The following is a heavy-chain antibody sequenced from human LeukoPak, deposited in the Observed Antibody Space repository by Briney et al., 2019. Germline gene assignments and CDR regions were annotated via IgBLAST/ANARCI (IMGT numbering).Heavy chain of an antibody. Sequence: SETLSLTCTVSGGSVSRYYWGCIRQPPGKGLEWIGYIYFRGSTNYKPSLKSRVTISVDTSKNQFSLKLSSVTAADTAVYYCARGGYYGSGNDFRFDPWGQGTLVTVSS. CDR3: ARGGYYGSGNDFRFDP. CDR1: GGSVSRYY. D-gene: IGHD3-10*01. J-gene: IGHJ5*02. V-gene: IGHV4-59*02. CDR2: IYFRGST.